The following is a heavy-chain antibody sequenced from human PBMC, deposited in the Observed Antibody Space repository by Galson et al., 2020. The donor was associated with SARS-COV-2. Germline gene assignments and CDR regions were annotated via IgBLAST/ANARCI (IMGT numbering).Heavy chain of an antibody. J-gene: IGHJ6*03. Sequence: GASLKISCAASGFTFGDYAMHWVRQAPGKGLEWVSLISGAGGNTYYADSVKGRFTISRDNRKNSLYLQMNSLRTEDTALYYCAKDIVIRPYDYYYMDVWGKGTTVTVSS. CDR1: GFTFGDYA. CDR2: ISGAGGNT. D-gene: IGHD3-16*01. V-gene: IGHV3-43*02. CDR3: AKDIVIRPYDYYYMDV.